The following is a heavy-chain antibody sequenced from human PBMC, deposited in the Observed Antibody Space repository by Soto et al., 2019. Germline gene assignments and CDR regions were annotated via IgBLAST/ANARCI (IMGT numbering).Heavy chain of an antibody. Sequence: QVQLVQSGAEVKKPGSSVKVSCKASGGTFSSYAISWVRQAPGQGLEWMGGIIPIFGTANYAQKFQGRVTITADESTSTAYMELSSLRSEDTAVXYXXXXXXXXXXXXXXXXVWGQGTTVTVSS. CDR3: XXXXXXXXXXXXXXXV. J-gene: IGHJ6*02. V-gene: IGHV1-69*12. CDR2: IIPIFGTA. CDR1: GGTFSSYA.